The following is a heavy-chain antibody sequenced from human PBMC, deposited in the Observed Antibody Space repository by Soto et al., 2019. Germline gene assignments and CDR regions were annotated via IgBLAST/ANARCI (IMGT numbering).Heavy chain of an antibody. CDR1: GYTFTNYG. CDR3: SRGTSIPASGDY. J-gene: IGHJ4*01. Sequence: QVQLVQSGAEVKKPGASVKVSCKASGYTFTNYGINWVRQAPGQGLEWLGWVGAYNGERRYAQGVQARVIMTTDTSTTTAYMELRSLRSDDTAVYYCSRGTSIPASGDYWGQGTLVTVSS. CDR2: VGAYNGER. D-gene: IGHD6-6*01. V-gene: IGHV1-18*01.